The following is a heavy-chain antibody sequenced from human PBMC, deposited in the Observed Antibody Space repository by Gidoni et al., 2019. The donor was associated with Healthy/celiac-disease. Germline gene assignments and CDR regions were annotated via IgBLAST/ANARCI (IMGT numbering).Heavy chain of an antibody. D-gene: IGHD1-26*01. V-gene: IGHV1-69*01. CDR1: GGTFSSYA. CDR3: ARVGWELKSGAFDI. CDR2: IIPIFGTA. Sequence: QVQLVQSGAEVKQPGSSVKVSCKASGGTFSSYAISWLRQAPGQGLEWMGGIIPIFGTANYAQKFQGRVTITADESTSTAYMELSSLRSEDTAVYYCARVGWELKSGAFDIWGQGTMVTVSS. J-gene: IGHJ3*02.